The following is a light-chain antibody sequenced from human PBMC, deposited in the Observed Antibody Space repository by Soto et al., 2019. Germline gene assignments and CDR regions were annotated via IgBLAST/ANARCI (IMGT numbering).Light chain of an antibody. J-gene: IGKJ4*01. Sequence: DIQMTQSPSSLSASVGDRVTITCQASQDIKNYLNWYQQKPGKAPKLLIYEASNLETGVPSRFSGRRSGRSFTFSISSLQPEDIATYYCQQCDDFITFGGGTRIEIK. CDR1: QDIKNY. CDR2: EAS. V-gene: IGKV1-33*01. CDR3: QQCDDFIT.